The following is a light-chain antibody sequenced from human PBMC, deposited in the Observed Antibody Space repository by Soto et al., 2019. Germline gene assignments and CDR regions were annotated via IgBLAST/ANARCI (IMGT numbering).Light chain of an antibody. CDR3: LCYITYPWT. J-gene: IGKJ1*01. Sequence: DLQMTQSPSTLSASVGDRVTITCRASQSCRNSLAWYQQKAGKAPTLLIYDASTLQSGVPSRFSGSGPGTEFSLTISSLQPEDFATYYCLCYITYPWTFGQGTKVDIK. CDR2: DAS. CDR1: QSCRNS. V-gene: IGKV1-5*01.